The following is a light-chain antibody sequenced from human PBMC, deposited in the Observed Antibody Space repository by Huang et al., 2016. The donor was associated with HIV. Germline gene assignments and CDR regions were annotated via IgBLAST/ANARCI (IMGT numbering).Light chain of an antibody. J-gene: IGKJ3*01. V-gene: IGKV1-27*01. CDR3: QKYNSAPRT. CDR2: AAS. CDR1: QGIANH. Sequence: DIQMTQSPSSLSASVGDRVTISCRARQGIANHLAWYQQRPGKAPNLLIYAASALKSGVPTRVSGSVAGTEFALTISSLQPEDVATYFCQKYNSAPRTFGPGTKVEIK.